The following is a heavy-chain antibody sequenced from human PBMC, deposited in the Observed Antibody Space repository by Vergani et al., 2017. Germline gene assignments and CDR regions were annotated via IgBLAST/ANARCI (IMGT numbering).Heavy chain of an antibody. CDR3: ARGDYGILTGYRY. Sequence: QVQVVQSGAEVKKSGASVKVSCKTSGYTFSNYYMHWVRQAPGQGLEWMGIINPSGGHKNYAQKFQGRATMTRDTSTSTVYMELSSLRSEDTAIYYCARGDYGILTGYRYWGQGTLVTGSA. CDR1: GYTFSNYY. D-gene: IGHD3-9*01. J-gene: IGHJ4*02. V-gene: IGHV1-46*03. CDR2: INPSGGHK.